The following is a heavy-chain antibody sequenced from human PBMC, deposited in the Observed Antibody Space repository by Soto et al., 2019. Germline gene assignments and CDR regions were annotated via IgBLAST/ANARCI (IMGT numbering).Heavy chain of an antibody. CDR1: GYTFTSYG. CDR2: ISAYNGNT. CDR3: ARGGTAMVTKANYYYYGMDG. V-gene: IGHV1-18*01. D-gene: IGHD5-18*01. J-gene: IGHJ6*02. Sequence: ASVKVSCKASGYTFTSYGISWVRQAPGQGLEWMGWISAYNGNTNYAQKVQGRVTMTADESTSTAYMELRSLRSEDTAVYYCARGGTAMVTKANYYYYGMDGWGQGTTVTVSS.